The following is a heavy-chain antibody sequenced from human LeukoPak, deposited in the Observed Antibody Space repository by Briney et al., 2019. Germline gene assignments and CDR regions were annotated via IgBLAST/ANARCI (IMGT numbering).Heavy chain of an antibody. D-gene: IGHD3-10*01. J-gene: IGHJ4*02. Sequence: PSETLSLTCTVSGGSISSGDYYWSWIRQPPGKGLEWIGYIYYSGSTYYNPSLKSRVTISVDTSKNQFSLKLSSVTAADTAVYYCARDYFGLLWFGDWGQGTLVTVSS. CDR1: GGSISSGDYY. CDR3: ARDYFGLLWFGD. V-gene: IGHV4-30-4*01. CDR2: IYYSGST.